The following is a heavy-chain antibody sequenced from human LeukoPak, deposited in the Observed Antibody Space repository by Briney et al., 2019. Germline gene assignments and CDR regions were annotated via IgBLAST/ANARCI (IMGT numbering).Heavy chain of an antibody. CDR1: GYTFTSYG. V-gene: IGHV1-18*01. CDR2: ISAYNGNT. Sequence: ASVKVSCKASGYTFTSYGISWVRQAPGQGLEWMGWISAYNGNTNYAQKLQGRVTMTTDTSTSTAYMELRSLRSDDTAVYYCARGFRASSWPYNWFDPWGQGTLVTVSS. J-gene: IGHJ5*02. CDR3: ARGFRASSWPYNWFDP. D-gene: IGHD6-13*01.